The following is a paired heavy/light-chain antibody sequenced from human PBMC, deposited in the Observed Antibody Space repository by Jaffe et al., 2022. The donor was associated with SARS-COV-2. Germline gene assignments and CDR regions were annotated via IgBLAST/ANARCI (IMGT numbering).Light chain of an antibody. CDR1: QSVSSN. CDR2: GAS. V-gene: IGKV3-15*01. CDR3: QQYNNWPPYT. J-gene: IGKJ2*01. Sequence: EIVMTQSPVTLSVSPGERATLSCRASQSVSSNLAWYQQKFGQAPRLLIYGASTRATGIPARFSGSGFGTEFTLTISSLQSEDFAVYYCQQYNNWPPYTFGQGTKLEIK.
Heavy chain of an antibody. CDR2: IFYSGST. J-gene: IGHJ4*02. D-gene: IGHD2-2*01. CDR3: ARHQSSTSGSKYGMMYYFDS. V-gene: IGHV4-39*01. Sequence: QLQLQESGPGLVKPSETLSLSCTVSGGSISSTSYYWGWIRQPPGKGLEWIGSIFYSGSTYHNPSLESRVTISVDTSKNQFSLKLRSVTAADTAVYFCARHQSSTSGSKYGMMYYFDSWGQGTLVIVSS. CDR1: GGSISSTSYY.